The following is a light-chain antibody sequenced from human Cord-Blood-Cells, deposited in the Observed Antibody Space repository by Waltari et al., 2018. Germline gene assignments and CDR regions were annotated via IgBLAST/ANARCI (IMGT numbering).Light chain of an antibody. CDR3: SSYTSSSTLV. Sequence: QSALTQPASVSGSPGQSITISCTGTSRDVGGYNYDSWYQQHPGKAPTLMIYDVSNRPSGVSNRFSGSKSGNTASLTISGLQAEDEADYYCSSYTSSSTLVFGTGTKVTVL. CDR2: DVS. CDR1: SRDVGGYNY. V-gene: IGLV2-14*01. J-gene: IGLJ1*01.